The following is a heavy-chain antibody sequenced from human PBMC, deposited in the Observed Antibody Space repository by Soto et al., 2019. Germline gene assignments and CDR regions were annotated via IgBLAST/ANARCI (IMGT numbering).Heavy chain of an antibody. Sequence: SETLSLTCAVSGASIRSYHWSWIRQPAGKGLEWIGRMQHTGNTNYNPSLKSRVTMSVDTSKNQISLKMTSVTAADTAVYFCAKDVSSRRWFDPWGQGILVTVSS. CDR3: AKDVSSRRWFDP. CDR1: GASIRSYH. V-gene: IGHV4-4*07. J-gene: IGHJ5*02. CDR2: MQHTGNT. D-gene: IGHD3-16*01.